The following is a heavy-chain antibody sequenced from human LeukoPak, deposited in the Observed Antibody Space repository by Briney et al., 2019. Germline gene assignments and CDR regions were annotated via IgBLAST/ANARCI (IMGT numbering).Heavy chain of an antibody. CDR2: IKPDGSEK. Sequence: PGGSLRLSCAASGFTFSTYWMTWVRQSPGKGLEWVANIKPDGSEKYFVDSVKGRFTISRDNAKNALYLEMNSLRAEDTAGYFCARERMYSGSGSTYPYYDYWGQGTLVTVSS. CDR3: ARERMYSGSGSTYPYYDY. CDR1: GFTFSTYW. V-gene: IGHV3-7*01. D-gene: IGHD3-10*01. J-gene: IGHJ4*02.